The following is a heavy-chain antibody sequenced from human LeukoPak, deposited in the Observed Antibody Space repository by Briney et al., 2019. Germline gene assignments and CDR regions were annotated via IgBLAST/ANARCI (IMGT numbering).Heavy chain of an antibody. J-gene: IGHJ6*02. Sequence: ASVKVSCKASGGTFSSYAISWVRQAPGQGLEWMGGIIPIFGTANYAQKFQGRATITADESTSTAYMELSSLRSEDTAVYYCARGDSGSYYYYYYGMDVWGQGTTVTVSS. CDR3: ARGDSGSYYYYYYGMDV. V-gene: IGHV1-69*01. D-gene: IGHD1-26*01. CDR2: IIPIFGTA. CDR1: GGTFSSYA.